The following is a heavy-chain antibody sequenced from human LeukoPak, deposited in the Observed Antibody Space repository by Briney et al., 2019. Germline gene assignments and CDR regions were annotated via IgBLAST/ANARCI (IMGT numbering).Heavy chain of an antibody. CDR1: GGTFSNYV. CDR3: AVGVRGSGSYQIWGHAFDI. CDR2: IIPIFAAA. Sequence: SVKVSCKASGGTFSNYVINWVRQAPGQGLEWMGGIIPIFAAADYAQKFQGRVTITADESTSTAYMELSSLRSEDTAVYYCAVGVRGSGSYQIWGHAFDIWGQGTMVTVSS. J-gene: IGHJ3*02. D-gene: IGHD3-10*01. V-gene: IGHV1-69*13.